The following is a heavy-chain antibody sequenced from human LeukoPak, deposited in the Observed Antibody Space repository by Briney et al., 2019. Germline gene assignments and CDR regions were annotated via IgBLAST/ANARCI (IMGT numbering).Heavy chain of an antibody. V-gene: IGHV1-69*01. D-gene: IGHD3-16*01. CDR1: GGTFSSYA. Sequence: ASVKVSCKASGGTFSSYAISWVRQAPGQGLEWMGGIIPIFGTANYAQKFQGRVTITADESTSPAYMELSSLRSEDTAVYYCAQRMGSKASKHYYFDYWGQGTLVTVSS. J-gene: IGHJ4*02. CDR3: AQRMGSKASKHYYFDY. CDR2: IIPIFGTA.